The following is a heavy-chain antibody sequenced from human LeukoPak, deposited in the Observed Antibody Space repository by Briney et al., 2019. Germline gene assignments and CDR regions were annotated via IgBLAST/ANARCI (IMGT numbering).Heavy chain of an antibody. CDR1: GYSFTSYW. CDR3: ASSKRLPTGPYILYYSCGMDV. Sequence: GESLKIPGKGFGYSFTSYWIGWVRQMPGKGLEWMGIIYPGDSDTRYSPSFQGQVPISAAKSITTACLQCSSLKDSDTAMYYCASSKRLPTGPYILYYSCGMDVWGQGTTVTVSS. V-gene: IGHV5-51*01. D-gene: IGHD4-11*01. CDR2: IYPGDSDT. J-gene: IGHJ6*02.